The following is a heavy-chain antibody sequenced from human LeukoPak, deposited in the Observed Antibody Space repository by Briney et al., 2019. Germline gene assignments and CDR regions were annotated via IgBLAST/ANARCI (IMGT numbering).Heavy chain of an antibody. J-gene: IGHJ4*02. CDR2: TYPGHSDT. Sequence: GESLTISCTGSGYAFTNYWIGWVRQMPGKGLECIGITYPGHSDTRYSPSFQGQVTISFDKSISTAHLQWSSLKASDTAMYYCARHSYMTATPIPDYWGQGTLVTVSS. CDR3: ARHSYMTATPIPDY. D-gene: IGHD2-21*02. V-gene: IGHV5-51*01. CDR1: GYAFTNYW.